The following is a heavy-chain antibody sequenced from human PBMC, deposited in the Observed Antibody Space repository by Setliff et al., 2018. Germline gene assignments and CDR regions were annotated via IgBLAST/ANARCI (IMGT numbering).Heavy chain of an antibody. CDR2: IYPGDSDT. V-gene: IGHV5-51*01. Sequence: GASLTISCKGSGYSFTSYWIGWVRQMPGIGLEWMGIIYPGDSDTRYSPSFQGQVTISADKSISTAYLQWSSLKASDTAMYYCARSRSNFWSGYFNWFDPWGQGTLVTVSS. CDR1: GYSFTSYW. CDR3: ARSRSNFWSGYFNWFDP. D-gene: IGHD3-3*01. J-gene: IGHJ5*02.